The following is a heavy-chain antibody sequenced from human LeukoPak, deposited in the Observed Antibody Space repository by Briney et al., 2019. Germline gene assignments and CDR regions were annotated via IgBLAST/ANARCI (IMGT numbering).Heavy chain of an antibody. CDR1: GGSISRYY. Sequence: PSETLSLTCTVSGGSISRYYWSWIRQPPGKGLEWIGYISYSGSTNYNPSLKSRVTISVDMSKNQFSLKLSSVTAADTAVYYCARLGRGSFLSYFDYWGQGTLVTVSS. CDR3: ARLGRGSFLSYFDY. CDR2: ISYSGST. V-gene: IGHV4-59*08. D-gene: IGHD1-26*01. J-gene: IGHJ4*02.